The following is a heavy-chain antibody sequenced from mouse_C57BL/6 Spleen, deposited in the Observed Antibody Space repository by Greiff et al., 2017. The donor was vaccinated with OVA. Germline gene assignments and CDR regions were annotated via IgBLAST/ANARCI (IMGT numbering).Heavy chain of an antibody. V-gene: IGHV1-15*01. Sequence: VKLQESGAELVRPGASVTLSCKASGYTFTDYEMHWVKQTPVHGLEWIGAIDPETGGTAYNQKFKGKAILTADKSSSTAYMELSSLTSEDSAVYYCTRILRSFAYWGQGTLVTVSA. CDR1: GYTFTDYE. CDR2: IDPETGGT. CDR3: TRILRSFAY. D-gene: IGHD1-1*01. J-gene: IGHJ3*01.